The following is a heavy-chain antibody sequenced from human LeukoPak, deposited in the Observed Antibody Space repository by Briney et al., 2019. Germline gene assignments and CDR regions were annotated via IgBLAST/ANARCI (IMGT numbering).Heavy chain of an antibody. Sequence: SETPSLTCTASGGSISSYYWSWIRQPPGKGLEWIGYIYYSGSTNYNPSLKSRVTISVDTSKNQFSLKLSSVTAADTAVYYCARAYSGYDPEDYWGQGTLVTVSS. D-gene: IGHD5-12*01. CDR3: ARAYSGYDPEDY. J-gene: IGHJ4*02. CDR2: IYYSGST. CDR1: GGSISSYY. V-gene: IGHV4-59*01.